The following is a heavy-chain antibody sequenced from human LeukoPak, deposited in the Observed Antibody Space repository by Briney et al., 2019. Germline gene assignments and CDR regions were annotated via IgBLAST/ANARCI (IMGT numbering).Heavy chain of an antibody. V-gene: IGHV1-69*05. CDR1: GGTFSTYA. CDR2: IIPKLGTA. Sequence: ASVKVSCKASGGTFSTYAISWVRQAPGQGLEWMGGIIPKLGTADYARKFQGRVTITTDESTSTAYMELSRLRSDDTAVYYCARDLDPYYYDSSGFRWGQGTLVTVSS. J-gene: IGHJ4*02. CDR3: ARDLDPYYYDSSGFR. D-gene: IGHD3-22*01.